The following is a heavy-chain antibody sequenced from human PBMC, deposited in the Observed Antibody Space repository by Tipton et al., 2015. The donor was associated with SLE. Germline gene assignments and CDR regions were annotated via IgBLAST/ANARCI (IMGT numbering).Heavy chain of an antibody. V-gene: IGHV4-59*01. CDR2: IYYSGST. CDR3: ARVPNYYDSSGYYYN. CDR1: GGSFSSYY. J-gene: IGHJ4*02. Sequence: TLSLTCAVYGGSFSSYYWSWIRQPPGKGLEWIGYIYYSGSTNYNPSLKSRVTIAVDTSKNQFSLNLSSVTAADTAVYYCARVPNYYDSSGYYYNWGQGTLVTVSS. D-gene: IGHD3-22*01.